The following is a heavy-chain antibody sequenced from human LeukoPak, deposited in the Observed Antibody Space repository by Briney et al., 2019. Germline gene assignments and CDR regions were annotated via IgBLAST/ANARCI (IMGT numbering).Heavy chain of an antibody. V-gene: IGHV1-46*01. CDR2: INPNDGST. D-gene: IGHD6-13*01. CDR3: ARAPRHSSTMLDY. Sequence: GASVKVSCKASGYNFTSYWIQWVRQAPGQGLEWVSLINPNDGSTTYTHKFQGRVTMIRDMSTSTAFMDLSSLTSDDTATYYCARAPRHSSTMLDYWGQGTLVTVSS. J-gene: IGHJ4*02. CDR1: GYNFTSYW.